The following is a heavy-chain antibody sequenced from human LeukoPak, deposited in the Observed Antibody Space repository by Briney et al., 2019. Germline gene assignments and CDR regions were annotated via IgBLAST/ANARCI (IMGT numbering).Heavy chain of an antibody. Sequence: SQTLSLTCTVSGDSISTINYYWNWIRQPAGKGLEWIGRIYSSGSTNYNPSLKSRVTISVDTSMNQFPLKMTSVTAADTAVYYCARSPPTIFGHFDLWGRGTLVTVSS. CDR1: GDSISTINYY. CDR3: ARSPPTIFGHFDL. CDR2: IYSSGST. D-gene: IGHD3-9*01. V-gene: IGHV4-61*02. J-gene: IGHJ2*01.